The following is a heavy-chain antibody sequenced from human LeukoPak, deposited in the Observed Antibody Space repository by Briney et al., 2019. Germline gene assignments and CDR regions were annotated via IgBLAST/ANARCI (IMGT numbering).Heavy chain of an antibody. Sequence: PSETLSLTCTVSGDSISNYYWSWIRQPPGKGLEWIGYIYYSGNTNYNPSLKSRVTISVDTSKNQFSLKLNSVTAADTAVYYCARVRYCSTNRCYDREFDNWGQGTLVTVSS. CDR1: GDSISNYY. J-gene: IGHJ4*02. CDR3: ARVRYCSTNRCYDREFDN. D-gene: IGHD2-2*01. CDR2: IYYSGNT. V-gene: IGHV4-59*01.